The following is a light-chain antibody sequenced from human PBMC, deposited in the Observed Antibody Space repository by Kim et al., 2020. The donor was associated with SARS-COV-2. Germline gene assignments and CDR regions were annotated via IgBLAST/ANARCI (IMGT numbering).Light chain of an antibody. CDR1: QTVSSN. J-gene: IGKJ2*01. CDR2: GAS. V-gene: IGKV3-15*01. CDR3: QQYHNWPPAT. Sequence: EIVMTQSPATLYMSPGERATLSCRASQTVSSNLAWYQQKPGQAPRLLIYGASTRATGIPARFSGSGSGTEFTLTISSLQSEDFAIYYCQQYHNWPPATFGQGTKLEIK.